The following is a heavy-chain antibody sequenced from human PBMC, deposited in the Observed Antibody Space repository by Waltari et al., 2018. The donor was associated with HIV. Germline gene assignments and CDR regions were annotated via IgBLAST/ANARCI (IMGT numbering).Heavy chain of an antibody. CDR1: GYTFTTHY. CDR3: ARGVSSSGWYGEDY. D-gene: IGHD6-19*01. Sequence: QVQLVQSGAEVKKPGASVKVSCKASGYTFTTHYIHWVRQAPGQGLEWMGIINPSGGTTAYAQKFKGRVTMTRDTSTSTVYMELSSLRSEDTAVYYCARGVSSSGWYGEDYWGQGTLVTVSS. V-gene: IGHV1-46*01. CDR2: INPSGGTT. J-gene: IGHJ4*02.